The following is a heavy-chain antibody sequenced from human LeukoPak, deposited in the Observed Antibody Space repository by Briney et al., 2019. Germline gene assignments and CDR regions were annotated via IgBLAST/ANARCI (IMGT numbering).Heavy chain of an antibody. Sequence: ASVKVSCKASGYTFTSYDINWVRQATGQGLVWMGWMNPNSGNTGYAQKFQGRVTMTRNTSISTAYMELSSLRSEDTAVYYCAAYSGSYFAFDIWGQGTMVTVSS. CDR2: MNPNSGNT. D-gene: IGHD1-26*01. CDR1: GYTFTSYD. CDR3: AAYSGSYFAFDI. V-gene: IGHV1-8*01. J-gene: IGHJ3*02.